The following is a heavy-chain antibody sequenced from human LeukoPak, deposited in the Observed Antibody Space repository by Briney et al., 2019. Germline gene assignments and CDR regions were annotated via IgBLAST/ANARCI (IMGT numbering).Heavy chain of an antibody. J-gene: IGHJ4*02. D-gene: IGHD3-10*01. CDR1: GYSISSGYY. V-gene: IGHV4-38-2*02. CDR2: IYYSGST. Sequence: SETLSLTCTVSGYSISSGYYWGWIRQPPGKGLEWIGSIYYSGSTYYNPSLKSRVTISVDTSKNQFSLKLSSVTAADTAVYYCARKGSGSNYFDYWGQGTLVTVSS. CDR3: ARKGSGSNYFDY.